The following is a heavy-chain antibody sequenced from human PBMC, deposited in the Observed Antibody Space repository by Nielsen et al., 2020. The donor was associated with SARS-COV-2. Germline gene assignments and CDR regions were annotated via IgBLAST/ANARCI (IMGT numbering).Heavy chain of an antibody. J-gene: IGHJ5*02. CDR2: IHQDGGET. Sequence: GESLKISCAASGFTFSGYGMHWVRQAPGKGLEWVANIHQDGGETRYADSVKGRFTISRDNAKNSLYLQMNSLRAEDTAMYYCARNFYGSGSYPFDPWGQGTLVTVSS. V-gene: IGHV3-7*03. CDR1: GFTFSGYG. CDR3: ARNFYGSGSYPFDP. D-gene: IGHD3-10*01.